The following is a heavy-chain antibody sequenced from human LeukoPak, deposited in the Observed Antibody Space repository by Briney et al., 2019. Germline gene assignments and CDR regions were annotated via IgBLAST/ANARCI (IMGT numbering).Heavy chain of an antibody. V-gene: IGHV3-48*01. CDR2: ISSSSSTI. J-gene: IGHJ4*02. Sequence: GGSLRLSCAASGFTFSSYSMNWVRQAPGKGLEWVSYISSSSSTIYYADSVKGRFTISRDNAKNSLYLQMNSLRAEDTAVYYCARDSYYYDSSGYYYARTIGDYWGQGTLVTVSS. CDR1: GFTFSSYS. D-gene: IGHD3-22*01. CDR3: ARDSYYYDSSGYYYARTIGDY.